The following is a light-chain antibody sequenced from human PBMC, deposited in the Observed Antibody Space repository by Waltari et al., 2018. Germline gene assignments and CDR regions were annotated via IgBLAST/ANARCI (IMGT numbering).Light chain of an antibody. J-gene: IGKJ1*01. Sequence: VLTQSPCTLSLSPAERATLSCRSSQSVGRDLAWYQQKPGQDPRLLIYDAAIRATGVPDRLSGSGSGSDVSLTISSLVPEDVAVDNCQHYVRLPVTFGQGTKVE. CDR2: DAA. CDR3: QHYVRLPVT. CDR1: QSVGRD. V-gene: IGKV3-20*01.